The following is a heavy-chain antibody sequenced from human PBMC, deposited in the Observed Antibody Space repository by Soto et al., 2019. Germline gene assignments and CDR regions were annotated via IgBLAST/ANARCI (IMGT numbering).Heavy chain of an antibody. CDR1: GYTFTSYD. D-gene: IGHD5-12*01. CDR3: ARGMYAFSGLQTSDY. J-gene: IGHJ4*02. CDR2: MNPNSGNT. V-gene: IGHV1-8*01. Sequence: QVQLVQSGAEVKKPGASVKVSCKASGYTFTSYDINWVRQATGQGLEWMGWMNPNSGNTGYAQKVQGRVTMRRNTSISTDYMELSSLRSYDTAGYYCARGMYAFSGLQTSDYWVQGTLVTVSS.